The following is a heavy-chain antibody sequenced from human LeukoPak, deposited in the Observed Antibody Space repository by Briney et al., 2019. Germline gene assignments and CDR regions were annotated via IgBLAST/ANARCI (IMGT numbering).Heavy chain of an antibody. Sequence: GRSLTLSCAASGFTFSTYGMHWVRQAPGKGREWVAVISSDGSLKYYADSVKGRFTISRDNSKNTLFLQMNSLRAEDTAIYHCAKEIHDYSGYDIWGQGTMVTVSS. CDR1: GFTFSTYG. D-gene: IGHD5-12*01. CDR2: ISSDGSLK. V-gene: IGHV3-30*18. J-gene: IGHJ3*02. CDR3: AKEIHDYSGYDI.